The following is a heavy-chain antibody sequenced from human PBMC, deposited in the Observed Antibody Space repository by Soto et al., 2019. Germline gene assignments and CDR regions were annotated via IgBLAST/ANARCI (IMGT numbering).Heavy chain of an antibody. CDR1: GGTFSSYA. J-gene: IGHJ6*02. D-gene: IGHD2-2*02. CDR2: IIPIFGTA. Sequence: ASVKVSCKASGGTFSSYAISWVRQAPGQGLEWMGGIIPIFGTANYAQKFQGRVTITADESTSTAYMELSSLRSEDTAVYYCVLDCSSTSCYTLVDYYYGMDVWRQGTTVTVSS. CDR3: VLDCSSTSCYTLVDYYYGMDV. V-gene: IGHV1-69*13.